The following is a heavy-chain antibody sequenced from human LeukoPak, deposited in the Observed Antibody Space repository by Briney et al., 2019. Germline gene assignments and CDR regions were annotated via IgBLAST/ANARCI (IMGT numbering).Heavy chain of an antibody. CDR2: INYNSGNI. V-gene: IGHV3-9*01. J-gene: IGHJ5*02. CDR3: AKGIGNWLAQGDNWFDP. CDR1: GFTFDDYT. Sequence: PGRSLRLSCAASGFTFDDYTMHWVRQAPGKGLEWVSSINYNSGNIDYADSVKGRFTISRDNAKNSLYLQMNSLRAEDTAFYYCAKGIGNWLAQGDNWFDPWGQGTLVTVSS. D-gene: IGHD6-19*01.